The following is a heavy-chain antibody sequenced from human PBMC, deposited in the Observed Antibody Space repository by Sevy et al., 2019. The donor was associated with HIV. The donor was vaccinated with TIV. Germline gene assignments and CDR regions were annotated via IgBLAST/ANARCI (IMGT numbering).Heavy chain of an antibody. Sequence: GGSLRLSCAASGFTFSSYSMNWVRQAPGKGLEWVSSISSSSYIYYADSVKGRFTISRDNAKNSLYLQMNSLRAEDTAVYYCARDISHRQLARPYYFDYWGQGTLVTVSS. CDR3: ARDISHRQLARPYYFDY. J-gene: IGHJ4*02. V-gene: IGHV3-21*01. D-gene: IGHD6-13*01. CDR2: ISSSSYI. CDR1: GFTFSSYS.